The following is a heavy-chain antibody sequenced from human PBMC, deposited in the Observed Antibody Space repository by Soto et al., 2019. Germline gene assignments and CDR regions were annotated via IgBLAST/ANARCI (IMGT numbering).Heavy chain of an antibody. CDR3: ARHGEYTSSWYFDY. Sequence: SVTLSLTCTGTGGSISSSYGSWMREPPGKGLEWIGYIYYSGSTNYNPSLKSRVTISVDTSKNQFSLKLSSVTAADTAVYYCARHGEYTSSWYFDYWGLGTLVSVS. J-gene: IGHJ4*02. V-gene: IGHV4-59*08. CDR1: GGSISSSY. D-gene: IGHD6-13*01. CDR2: IYYSGST.